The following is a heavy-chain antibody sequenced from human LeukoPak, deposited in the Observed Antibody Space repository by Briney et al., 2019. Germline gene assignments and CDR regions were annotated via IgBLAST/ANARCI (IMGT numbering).Heavy chain of an antibody. CDR1: GGSISSYY. CDR2: IYYSGNT. Sequence: PSETPSLTCTVSGGSISSYYWSWLRQPPGKGLEWIGYIYYSGNTNYNPSLKSRVTISVDTSKNQFSLKLRSVTAADTAVYYCARARNWFDPWGQGTLVTVSS. CDR3: ARARNWFDP. V-gene: IGHV4-59*01. J-gene: IGHJ5*02.